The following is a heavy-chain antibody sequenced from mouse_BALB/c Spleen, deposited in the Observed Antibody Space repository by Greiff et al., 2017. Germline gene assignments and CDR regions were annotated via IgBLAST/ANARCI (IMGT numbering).Heavy chain of an antibody. CDR2: IWRGGGT. D-gene: IGHD1-2*01. Sequence: QVQLKESGPGLVQPSQCLSITCTVSGFSLTSYGVHWVRQSPGKGLEWLGGIWRGGGTDYNAAFISRLSISKDNSKSQAFFKMNSLQANDTAIYYCARKLIHYYGYDAMDYWGQGTSVTVSS. CDR1: GFSLTSYG. J-gene: IGHJ4*01. CDR3: ARKLIHYYGYDAMDY. V-gene: IGHV2-2*02.